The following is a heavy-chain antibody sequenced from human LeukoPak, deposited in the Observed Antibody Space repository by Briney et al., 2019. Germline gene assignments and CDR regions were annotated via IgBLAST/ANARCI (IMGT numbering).Heavy chain of an antibody. CDR1: GYTFTGYY. J-gene: IGHJ4*02. CDR3: ARADILTAYYTLDF. V-gene: IGHV1-2*02. CDR2: INPNSGAT. Sequence: ASVKVSCKASGYTFTGYYMHWVRQAPGQGLEWMGWINPNSGATNFAQKFQGRVSMTRDTSISTAYMELSSLRSDDTAVYYCARADILTAYYTLDFWGQGTLVTFSS. D-gene: IGHD3-9*01.